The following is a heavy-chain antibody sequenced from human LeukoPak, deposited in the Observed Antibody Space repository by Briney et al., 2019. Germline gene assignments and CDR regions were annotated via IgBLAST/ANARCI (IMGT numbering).Heavy chain of an antibody. V-gene: IGHV5-51*01. CDR1: GYTFTNYW. CDR2: VYPGDSDT. D-gene: IGHD2-15*01. CDR3: ARRRFCSGGSCFSAPFDF. J-gene: IGHJ4*02. Sequence: GESLKISCQASGYTFTNYWIAWVRQMPGKGLEWMGIVYPGDSDTRYSPSFQGQVSISADRSISTAYLQWGSLKASDTAIYYCARRRFCSGGSCFSAPFDFWGQGTLLTVSS.